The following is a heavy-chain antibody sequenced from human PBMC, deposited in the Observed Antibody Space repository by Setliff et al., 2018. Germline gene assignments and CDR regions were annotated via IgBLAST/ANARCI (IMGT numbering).Heavy chain of an antibody. Sequence: ASVKVSCKASGYTFASYDINWVRQATGQGLEWMGWMNPNSGNTGYTQKFQGRVTITRNTSMSTAYMELSSLRSEDTAVYYCARRGLGYDFWSGYYTMYYFDYWGQGALVTVSS. CDR1: GYTFASYD. J-gene: IGHJ4*02. CDR2: MNPNSGNT. CDR3: ARRGLGYDFWSGYYTMYYFDY. D-gene: IGHD3-3*01. V-gene: IGHV1-8*03.